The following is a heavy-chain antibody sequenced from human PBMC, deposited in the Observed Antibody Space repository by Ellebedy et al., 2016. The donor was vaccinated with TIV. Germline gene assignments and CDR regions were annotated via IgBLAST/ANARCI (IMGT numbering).Heavy chain of an antibody. CDR3: ARMEMATINSGVSYQNVHFDS. D-gene: IGHD5-24*01. CDR1: GYTFTSYY. Sequence: AASVKVSCKASGYTFTSYYMHWVRQAPGQGLEWMGIINPSGGSTSYAQKFQGRVTMTSDPSTSTVYMELSSLRSEDTAVYYCARMEMATINSGVSYQNVHFDSWGQGTLVTVSS. CDR2: INPSGGST. J-gene: IGHJ4*02. V-gene: IGHV1-46*01.